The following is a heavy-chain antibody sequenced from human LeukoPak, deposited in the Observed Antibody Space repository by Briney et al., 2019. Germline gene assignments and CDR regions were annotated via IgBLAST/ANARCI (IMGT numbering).Heavy chain of an antibody. Sequence: SETLPLTCTVSGGSISSYYWSWIRQPPGKGLEWIGYIYYSGSTNYNPSLKSRVTISMDTSNYQFYLKLSSVTAADTAVYYCARGKHYYDSSGYSPFDYWGQGTLVTVSS. CDR3: ARGKHYYDSSGYSPFDY. V-gene: IGHV4-59*01. CDR2: IYYSGST. D-gene: IGHD3-22*01. CDR1: GGSISSYY. J-gene: IGHJ4*02.